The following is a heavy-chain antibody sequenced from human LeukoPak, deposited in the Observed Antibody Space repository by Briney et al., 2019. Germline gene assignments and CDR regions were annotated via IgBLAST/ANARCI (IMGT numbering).Heavy chain of an antibody. CDR2: MNPTSGNT. V-gene: IGHV1-8*01. J-gene: IGHJ5*02. D-gene: IGHD3-9*01. Sequence: ASVKVSCKASGYTFSSYDINWVRQAPGQGLEWMGWMNPTSGNTGYAQKFQGRVTMTRNISISTAYMELTSLKSEDTAVYYCVRATFDWAWFDPWGQGSLVTVSS. CDR3: VRATFDWAWFDP. CDR1: GYTFSSYD.